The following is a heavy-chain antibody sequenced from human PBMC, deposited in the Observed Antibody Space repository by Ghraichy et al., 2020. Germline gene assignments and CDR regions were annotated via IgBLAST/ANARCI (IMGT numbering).Heavy chain of an antibody. CDR2: ISSSSGNT. D-gene: IGHD2-8*01. CDR1: GFTFSNYD. V-gene: IGHV3-23*01. J-gene: IGHJ4*02. Sequence: GSLRLSCAASGFTFSNYDMSWVRQAPGRGLEWVSGISSSSGNTYYADSVKGRFTISRDNSKNTLYLQMNSLRAEDTAVYYCAKVREGYCTNGICYDRSNYFDYWGQGTLVTVSS. CDR3: AKVREGYCTNGICYDRSNYFDY.